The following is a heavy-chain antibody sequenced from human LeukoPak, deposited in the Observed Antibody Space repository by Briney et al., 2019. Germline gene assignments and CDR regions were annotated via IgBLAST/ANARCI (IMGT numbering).Heavy chain of an antibody. CDR3: AKDFGYSYGYDY. D-gene: IGHD5-18*01. CDR2: ISGSGGST. J-gene: IGHJ4*02. CDR1: GFTFSSYA. V-gene: IGHV3-23*01. Sequence: AGGSLRLSCAASGFTFSSYAMSWVRQAPGEGLEWVSAISGSGGSTYYADSVKGRFTISRDNSKNTLYLQMNSLRAEDTAVYYCAKDFGYSYGYDYWGQGTLVTVSS.